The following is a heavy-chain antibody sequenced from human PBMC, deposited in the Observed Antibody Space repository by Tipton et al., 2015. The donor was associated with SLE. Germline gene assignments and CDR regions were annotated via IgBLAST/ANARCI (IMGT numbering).Heavy chain of an antibody. D-gene: IGHD3-22*01. CDR1: GFTFSSYG. J-gene: IGHJ3*02. CDR2: IWYDGSNK. CDR3: AKDSYYYDSSGYHYGAFDI. V-gene: IGHV3-33*06. Sequence: SLRLSCAASGFTFSSYGMHWVRQPPGKGLEWVAVIWYDGSNKYYADSVKGRFTISRDNSKNTLYLQMNSLRAEDTAVYSCAKDSYYYDSSGYHYGAFDIWGQGTMVTVSS.